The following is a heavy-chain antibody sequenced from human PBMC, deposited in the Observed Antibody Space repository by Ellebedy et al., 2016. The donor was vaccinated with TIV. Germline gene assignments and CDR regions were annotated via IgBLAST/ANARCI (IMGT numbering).Heavy chain of an antibody. D-gene: IGHD3-22*01. CDR1: GYSISSGYY. CDR3: ARATYYYESSGYYRFDY. CDR2: IYYSGST. V-gene: IGHV4-38-2*02. J-gene: IGHJ4*02. Sequence: SETLSLTXTVSGYSISSGYYWGWIRQPPGKGLEWIGYIYYSGSTYYNPSLKSRVTISVDTSKNQFSLKLNSVTTADTAVYYCARATYYYESSGYYRFDYWGQGTLVTVSS.